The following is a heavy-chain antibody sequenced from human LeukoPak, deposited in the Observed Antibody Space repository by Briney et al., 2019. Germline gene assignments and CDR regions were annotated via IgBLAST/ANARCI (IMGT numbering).Heavy chain of an antibody. V-gene: IGHV3-66*01. CDR3: AREAPYGGDDFSRYFDF. CDR1: GFTVSSNY. D-gene: IGHD4-23*01. CDR2: IYSGGST. J-gene: IGHJ4*02. Sequence: GGSLRLSCAASGFTVSSNYMSWVRQAPEKGLEWVSVIYSGGSTYYADSVKGRFTISRDNSKNTLYLQMNSLRAEDTAVYYCAREAPYGGDDFSRYFDFWGQGTLVTVSS.